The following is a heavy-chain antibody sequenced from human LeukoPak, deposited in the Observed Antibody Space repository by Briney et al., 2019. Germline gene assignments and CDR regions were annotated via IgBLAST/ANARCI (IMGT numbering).Heavy chain of an antibody. D-gene: IGHD5-12*01. J-gene: IGHJ5*02. CDR3: ARPSVAWFDP. CDR2: IIPVVGLI. V-gene: IGHV1-69*04. CDR1: GGTFSSYA. Sequence: ASVKVSCKASGGTFSSYAISWVRQAPGQGLEWMGRIIPVVGLINYAQKFQGRVTLTADMSTTTVYMELSSLTSDGTAVYYCARPSVAWFDPWGQGTLVTVSS.